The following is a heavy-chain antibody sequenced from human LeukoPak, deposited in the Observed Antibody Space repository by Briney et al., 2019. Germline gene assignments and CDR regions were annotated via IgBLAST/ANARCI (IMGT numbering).Heavy chain of an antibody. D-gene: IGHD4-11*01. V-gene: IGHV3-21*01. Sequence: GGSLRLSCAASGFTISDYSMIWVRQAPGKGLEWVSSISTSSSYIYYADSVKGRFTISRDNAKNSLYLQMNSLRAEDTALYYCARGKMSTVMYDYWGQGTLVTVSS. CDR2: ISTSSSYI. J-gene: IGHJ4*02. CDR3: ARGKMSTVMYDY. CDR1: GFTISDYS.